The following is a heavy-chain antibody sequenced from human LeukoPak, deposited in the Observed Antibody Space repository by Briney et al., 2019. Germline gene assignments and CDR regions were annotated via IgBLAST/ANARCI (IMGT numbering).Heavy chain of an antibody. J-gene: IGHJ4*02. CDR1: GGSVSSGSYY. V-gene: IGHV4-61*01. CDR3: ARAVVTAMGFFDY. Sequence: PSETLSLTCTVSGGSVSSGSYYWSWIRQPPGKGLEWIGYIYYSGSTNYNPSLKSRVTISVDTSKNQFSLKLSSVTAADTGVYYCARAVVTAMGFFDYWGQGTLVTVSS. D-gene: IGHD2-21*02. CDR2: IYYSGST.